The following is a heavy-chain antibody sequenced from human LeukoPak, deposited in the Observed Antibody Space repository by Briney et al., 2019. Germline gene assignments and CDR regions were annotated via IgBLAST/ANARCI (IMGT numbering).Heavy chain of an antibody. CDR3: VRSVLS. CDR2: IYADGRT. CDR1: GFTFSTYW. Sequence: GGSLRLSCAASGFTFSTYWMHWVRQAPGRGLECVSLIYADGRTFYADSVMGRFTISRDNSRNTLDLQMDSLRAEDTAVYFCVRSVLSWGQGTRVTVSS. J-gene: IGHJ5*02. D-gene: IGHD4/OR15-4a*01. V-gene: IGHV3-66*01.